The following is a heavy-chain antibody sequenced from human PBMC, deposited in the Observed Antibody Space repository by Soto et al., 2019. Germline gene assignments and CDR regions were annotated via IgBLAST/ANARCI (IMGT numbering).Heavy chain of an antibody. D-gene: IGHD2-2*01. CDR2: IYHSGST. J-gene: IGHJ5*02. CDR3: ARVPDR. Sequence: PSETLSLTCAVSGGSISSGGYSWSWIRQPPGKGLEWIGCIYHSGSTYYNPSLKSRVTISVDRSKNQFSLKLSSVSTADTAVYYCARVPDRWGLGTLVTVSS. CDR1: GGSISSGGYS. V-gene: IGHV4-30-2*01.